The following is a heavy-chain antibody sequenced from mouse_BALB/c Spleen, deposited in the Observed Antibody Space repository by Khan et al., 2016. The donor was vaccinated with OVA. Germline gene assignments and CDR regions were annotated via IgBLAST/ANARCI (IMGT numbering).Heavy chain of an antibody. CDR2: IWGDGST. CDR3: AKFTPDYYSMDY. J-gene: IGHJ4*01. Sequence: QVQLKESGPGLVAPSQSLSITCTVSGFSLSSNGVSWVRQPPGKGLEWLGVIWGDGSTNYHSTLKSRLIISKNNSKSQVFLKLNSLQTDDTATYYCAKFTPDYYSMDYWGQGTSVTVSS. D-gene: IGHD1-1*01. V-gene: IGHV2-3*01. CDR1: GFSLSSNG.